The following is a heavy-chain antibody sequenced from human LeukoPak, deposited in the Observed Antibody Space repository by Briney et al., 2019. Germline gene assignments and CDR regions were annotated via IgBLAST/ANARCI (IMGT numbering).Heavy chain of an antibody. D-gene: IGHD3-3*01. CDR1: GYTFTSYG. J-gene: IGHJ5*02. CDR2: ISAYNGNT. V-gene: IGHV1-18*01. CDR3: ARYPGFTIRNRFDP. Sequence: ASVKVSCKASGYTFTSYGISWVRRAPGQGLEWMGWISAYNGNTNYAQKLQGRVTMTTDTSTSTAYMELRSLRSDDTAVYYCARYPGFTIRNRFDPWGQGTLVTVSS.